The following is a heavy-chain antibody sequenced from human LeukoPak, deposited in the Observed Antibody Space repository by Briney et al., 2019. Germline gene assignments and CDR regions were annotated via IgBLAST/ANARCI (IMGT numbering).Heavy chain of an antibody. CDR1: GFTFNSYS. D-gene: IGHD6-13*01. CDR2: ISSSGSTI. V-gene: IGHV3-48*04. Sequence: GSLRLSCAASGFTFNSYSMNWFRQAPGKGLEWVSYISSSGSTIYYADSVKGRFTISRDNAKNSLYLQMNSLRAEDTAVYYCARDRLIAAAGTGGFDYWGQGTLVTVSS. CDR3: ARDRLIAAAGTGGFDY. J-gene: IGHJ4*02.